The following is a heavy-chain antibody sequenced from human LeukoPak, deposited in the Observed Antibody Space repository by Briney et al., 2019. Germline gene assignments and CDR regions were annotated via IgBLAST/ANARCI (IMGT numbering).Heavy chain of an antibody. Sequence: GSLRLSCAASGFTFSSCALSWIRQPPGKGLEWIGEINHSGSTNYNPSLKSRVTISVDTSKNQFSLKLSSVTAADTAVYYCAIGPDTIFGVVTHFDYWGQGTLVTVSS. D-gene: IGHD3-3*01. V-gene: IGHV4-34*08. CDR3: AIGPDTIFGVVTHFDY. CDR1: GFTFSSCA. J-gene: IGHJ4*02. CDR2: INHSGST.